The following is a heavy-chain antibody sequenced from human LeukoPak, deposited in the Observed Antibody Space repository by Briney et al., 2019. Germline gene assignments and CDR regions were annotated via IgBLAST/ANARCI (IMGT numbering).Heavy chain of an antibody. CDR3: ARGRADYGDYLYYFDY. V-gene: IGHV4-34*01. CDR2: INHSGST. Sequence: SETLSLTCAVYGGSFSGYYWSWIRQPPGKGLEWIGEINHSGSTNYNPSLKSRVTISVGTSKNQFSLKLSSVTAADTAVYYCARGRADYGDYLYYFDYWGQGTLVTVSS. J-gene: IGHJ4*02. CDR1: GGSFSGYY. D-gene: IGHD4-17*01.